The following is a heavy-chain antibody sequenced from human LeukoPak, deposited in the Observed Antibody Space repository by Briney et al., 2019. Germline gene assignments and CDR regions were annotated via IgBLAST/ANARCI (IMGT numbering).Heavy chain of an antibody. CDR3: ARVGGYCTSTSCSNSYYYYGMDV. V-gene: IGHV4-4*02. J-gene: IGHJ6*02. CDR2: IYHSGST. D-gene: IGHD2-2*01. CDR1: GGSISSSNW. Sequence: SETLSLTCAVSGGSISSSNWWSWVRQPPGKGLEWIGEIYHSGSTNYNPSLKSRLNISVDKSKNQFSLKVTSVTAADTAVYYCARVGGYCTSTSCSNSYYYYGMDVWGQGTTATVSS.